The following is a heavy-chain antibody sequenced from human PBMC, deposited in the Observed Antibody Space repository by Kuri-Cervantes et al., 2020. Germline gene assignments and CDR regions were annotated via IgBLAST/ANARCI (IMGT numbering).Heavy chain of an antibody. CDR2: IGTAGDT. J-gene: IGHJ4*02. Sequence: LSLTCAASGFTFSSYDMHWVRQATGKGLEWVSAIGTAGDTYYPGSVKGRFTISRENAKNSLYLQMNSLRAEDTANYYCVKYSGIYGASFDYLGQGTLVTVSS. V-gene: IGHV3-13*01. CDR3: VKYSGIYGASFDY. CDR1: GFTFSSYD. D-gene: IGHD5-12*01.